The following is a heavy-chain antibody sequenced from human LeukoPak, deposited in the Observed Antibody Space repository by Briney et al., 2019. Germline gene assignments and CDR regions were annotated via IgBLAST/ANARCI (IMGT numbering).Heavy chain of an antibody. CDR1: GYSFTSSW. CDR3: ARHGGAFDY. D-gene: IGHD4-17*01. Sequence: GESLQISCKGSGYSFTSSWIGWVRPMPGKGLEWMGIVFPADSDTRYSPSFQGQVTFSADKSISTAYLQWSSLKASDSAMYYCARHGGAFDYWGQGTLVTVSS. V-gene: IGHV5-51*01. J-gene: IGHJ4*02. CDR2: VFPADSDT.